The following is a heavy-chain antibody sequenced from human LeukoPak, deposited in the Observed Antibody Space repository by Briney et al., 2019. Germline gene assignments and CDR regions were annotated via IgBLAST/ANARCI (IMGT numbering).Heavy chain of an antibody. Sequence: PSETLSLTCAVYGGSFSGYYWSWIRQPPGKGLEWIGEINHSGSTNYNPSLKSRVTISVDTSKNQFSLKLSSVTAADTAVYYCARGLSYDIIGYWGQGTLVTVSS. CDR3: ARGLSYDIIGY. CDR1: GGSFSGYY. CDR2: INHSGST. V-gene: IGHV4-34*01. J-gene: IGHJ4*02. D-gene: IGHD1-26*01.